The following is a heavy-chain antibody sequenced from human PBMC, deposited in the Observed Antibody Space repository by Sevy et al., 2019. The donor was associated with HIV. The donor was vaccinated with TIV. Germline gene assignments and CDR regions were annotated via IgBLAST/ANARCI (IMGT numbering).Heavy chain of an antibody. CDR3: ATPNHYDFWSGYYFGMDV. D-gene: IGHD3-3*01. CDR2: INPSGGST. Sequence: ASVKVSCKASGYTFTSYYMHWVRQAPGQGLEWMGIINPSGGSTSYAQKFQGRVTMTRDTSTSTVYMELGSLRSEDTAVYYCATPNHYDFWSGYYFGMDVWGQGTTVTVSS. J-gene: IGHJ6*02. V-gene: IGHV1-46*01. CDR1: GYTFTSYY.